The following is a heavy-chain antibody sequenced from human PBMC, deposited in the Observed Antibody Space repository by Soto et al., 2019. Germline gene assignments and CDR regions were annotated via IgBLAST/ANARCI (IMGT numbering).Heavy chain of an antibody. V-gene: IGHV1-69*02. CDR3: ARSSYYYGSGRPYNWFDP. CDR2: IIPILGIA. Sequence: QVQLVQSGAEVKKPGSSVKVSCKASGGTFSSYTISWVRQAPGQGLEWMGRIIPILGIANYAQKFQGRVTITADKSTSTAYMELISLRSEDTAVYYCARSSYYYGSGRPYNWFDPWGQGTLVTVSS. J-gene: IGHJ5*02. CDR1: GGTFSSYT. D-gene: IGHD3-10*01.